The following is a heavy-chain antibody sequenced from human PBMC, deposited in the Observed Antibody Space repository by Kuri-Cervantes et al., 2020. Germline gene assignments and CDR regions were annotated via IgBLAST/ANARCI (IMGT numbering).Heavy chain of an antibody. J-gene: IGHJ4*02. D-gene: IGHD5-24*01. Sequence: ASVKVSCKASGGTFSSYAISWVRQAPGQGLEWMGIINPSGGSTSYAQKFQGRVTMTRDTSTSTVYMELSSLRSEDTAVYYCARGDGEMATIGVDYWGQGTLVTVSS. CDR3: ARGDGEMATIGVDY. V-gene: IGHV1-46*01. CDR2: INPSGGST. CDR1: GGTFSSYA.